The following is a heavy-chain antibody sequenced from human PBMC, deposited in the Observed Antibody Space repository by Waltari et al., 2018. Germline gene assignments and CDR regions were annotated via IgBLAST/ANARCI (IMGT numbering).Heavy chain of an antibody. V-gene: IGHV4-4*01. CDR3: ARVVVAAPSDYYMDV. D-gene: IGHD2-15*01. CDR2: IYHSGST. Sequence: QVQLQESGPGLVKPSGTLSLTCAVSGGSISSSNWWSWVRQPPGKGLEWIGEIYHSGSTNYNPSLKSRVTISVDKSKNQFSLKLSSVTAADTAVYCCARVVVAAPSDYYMDVWGKGTTVTVSS. J-gene: IGHJ6*03. CDR1: GGSISSSNW.